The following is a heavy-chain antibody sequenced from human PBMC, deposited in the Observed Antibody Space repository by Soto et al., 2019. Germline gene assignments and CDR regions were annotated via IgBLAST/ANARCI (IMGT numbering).Heavy chain of an antibody. CDR3: AKAPIVVVPAAIDPLYYYMDV. CDR1: GFTFSSYA. J-gene: IGHJ6*03. Sequence: GSLRLSCAASGFTFSSYAMSWVRQAPGEGLEWVSAISGSGGSTYYADSVKGRFTISRDNSKNTLYLQMNSLRAEDTAVYYCAKAPIVVVPAAIDPLYYYMDVWGKGTTVTVSS. CDR2: ISGSGGST. V-gene: IGHV3-23*01. D-gene: IGHD2-2*01.